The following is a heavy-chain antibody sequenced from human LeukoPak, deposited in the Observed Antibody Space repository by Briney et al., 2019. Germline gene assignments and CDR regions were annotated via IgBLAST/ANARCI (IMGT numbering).Heavy chain of an antibody. CDR3: ARGGYSGSYWRGKAFDI. CDR1: GFTFSNFA. CDR2: IRYDGIDN. Sequence: GGCLRLSCAASGFTFSNFAMYWVRQAPGKGLEWVAFIRYDGIDNYYADSVRGRFTISRDNSKNTLYLQMSSLRAEDTAVYYCARGGYSGSYWRGKAFDIWGQGTMVTVSS. D-gene: IGHD1-26*01. V-gene: IGHV3-30*02. J-gene: IGHJ3*02.